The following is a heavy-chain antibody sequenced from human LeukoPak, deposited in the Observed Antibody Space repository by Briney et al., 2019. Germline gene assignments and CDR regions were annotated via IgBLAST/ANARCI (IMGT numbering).Heavy chain of an antibody. J-gene: IGHJ4*02. D-gene: IGHD3-10*01. Sequence: GGSLRLSCAASGFTFSSYAMSWVRQAPGKGLEWVGRIKSKTDGGTTDFAAPVKGRFTISRDDSKNTLYLQLNSLKTEGTAVYYCTTMRIGSRDYWGQGTLVTVSS. CDR1: GFTFSSYA. CDR3: TTMRIGSRDY. CDR2: IKSKTDGGTT. V-gene: IGHV3-15*01.